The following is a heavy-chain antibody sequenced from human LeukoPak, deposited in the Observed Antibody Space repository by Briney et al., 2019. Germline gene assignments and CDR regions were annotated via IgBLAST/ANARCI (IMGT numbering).Heavy chain of an antibody. CDR1: GFSFDNHA. CDR2: ITSSGGST. J-gene: IGHJ6*02. Sequence: GGSLRLSCAASGFSFDNHALSWVRQAPGKGLEWVSAITSSGGSTFYAGSVKGRFTISRDNSKNTLYLHMNSLRAEDTAVYYCARVRYCSGGSCYFYNAMDVWGQGTTVTVSS. V-gene: IGHV3-23*01. D-gene: IGHD2-15*01. CDR3: ARVRYCSGGSCYFYNAMDV.